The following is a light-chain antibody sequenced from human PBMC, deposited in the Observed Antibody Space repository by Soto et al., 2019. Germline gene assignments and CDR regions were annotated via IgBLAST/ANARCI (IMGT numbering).Light chain of an antibody. J-gene: IGKJ3*01. CDR1: QGISNS. V-gene: IGKV1-27*01. Sequence: DIQMTQSPSSRSASVGDRVTISCRASQGISNSLAWYQQKPGKVPKLLIYAASTLQSGVPSRFSGSRSGTDFTLTISSLQPADVATYYCQKYDTAPFTFGPGTKVDIK. CDR2: AAS. CDR3: QKYDTAPFT.